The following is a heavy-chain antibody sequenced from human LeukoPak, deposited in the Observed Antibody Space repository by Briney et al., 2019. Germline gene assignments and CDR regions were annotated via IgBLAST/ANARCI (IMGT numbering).Heavy chain of an antibody. J-gene: IGHJ5*02. D-gene: IGHD3-3*01. V-gene: IGHV1-69*13. CDR1: GGTFSSYA. Sequence: SVKVSCKASGGTFSSYAISWVRQAPGQGFSGRGGFIPIFGTANYAQKFQGRVTITADESTSTAYMELSSLRSEDTAVYYCARDLGYDFWSGYYPWGQGTLVTVSS. CDR3: ARDLGYDFWSGYYP. CDR2: FIPIFGTA.